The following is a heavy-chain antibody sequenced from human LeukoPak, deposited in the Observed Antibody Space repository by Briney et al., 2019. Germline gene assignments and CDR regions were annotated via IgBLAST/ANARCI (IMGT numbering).Heavy chain of an antibody. CDR2: INPSGGST. D-gene: IGHD3-3*01. V-gene: IGHV1-46*01. CDR1: GYTFTSYY. J-gene: IGHJ6*02. Sequence: ASVKVSCKASGYTFTSYYMHWARQAPGQGLEWMGIINPSGGSTSYAQKFQGRVTMTRDTSTSTVYMELSSLRSEDTAVYYCARVRLRFLEWPQMDVWGQGTTVTVSS. CDR3: ARVRLRFLEWPQMDV.